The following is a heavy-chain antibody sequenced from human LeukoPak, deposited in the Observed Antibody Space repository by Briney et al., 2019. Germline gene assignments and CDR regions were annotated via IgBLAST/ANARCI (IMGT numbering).Heavy chain of an antibody. J-gene: IGHJ4*02. CDR3: AKDGYNWNYEWEFRWDY. V-gene: IGHV1-46*01. CDR2: INPSGGSP. D-gene: IGHD1-7*01. Sequence: ASVKVSCKASGYTFTNYYIHWMRQAPGQGLEWMGIINPSGGSPSYESEFQGRVTMTRDTSTSTVYMELSSLRSEDTAVYYCAKDGYNWNYEWEFRWDYWGQGTLVTVSS. CDR1: GYTFTNYY.